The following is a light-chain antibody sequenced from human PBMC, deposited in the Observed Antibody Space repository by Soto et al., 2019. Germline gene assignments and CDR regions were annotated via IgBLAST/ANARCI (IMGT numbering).Light chain of an antibody. CDR2: DTS. J-gene: IGKJ4*01. CDR3: QQRRDWPLT. V-gene: IGKV3-11*01. CDR1: QSLGYY. Sequence: EIVLTQSPATLSLSPGERATLSCRASQSLGYYLAWFQQKHGQAPRLLIYDTSNRASGIPDRFSGSGSGTDFTLTISSLDPEDFAVYYCQQRRDWPLTCGGGNKVEIK.